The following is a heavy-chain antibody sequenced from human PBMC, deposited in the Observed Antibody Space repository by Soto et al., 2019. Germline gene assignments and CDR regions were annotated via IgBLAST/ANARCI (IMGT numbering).Heavy chain of an antibody. J-gene: IGHJ4*02. V-gene: IGHV3-11*01. CDR2: ISSSGSTI. Sequence: QVQLVESGGGLVKPGGSLRLSCAASGFTFSDYYMSWIRQAPGKGLEWVSYISSSGSTIYYADSVKGRFTISRDNAKNXLXLXXNSLRAEDTAVYYCARDRPYYDFWSGYFRAVIFDYWGQGTLVTVSS. CDR1: GFTFSDYY. CDR3: ARDRPYYDFWSGYFRAVIFDY. D-gene: IGHD3-3*01.